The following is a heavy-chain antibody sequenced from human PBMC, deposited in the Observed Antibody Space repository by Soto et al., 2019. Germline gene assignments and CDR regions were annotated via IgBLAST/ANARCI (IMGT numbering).Heavy chain of an antibody. CDR1: GFTFSIHE. D-gene: IGHD6-19*01. V-gene: IGHV3-48*03. CDR2: ISSIGVAT. Sequence: PGGSLRLSCAASGFTFSIHEMNWVRQAPGKGLEWVSYISSIGVATYYADSVKGRFTISRDNAKNSLYLQMNSLRAEDTAVYYCAREGRVGGIDYWGQGTPVTVPQ. J-gene: IGHJ4*02. CDR3: AREGRVGGIDY.